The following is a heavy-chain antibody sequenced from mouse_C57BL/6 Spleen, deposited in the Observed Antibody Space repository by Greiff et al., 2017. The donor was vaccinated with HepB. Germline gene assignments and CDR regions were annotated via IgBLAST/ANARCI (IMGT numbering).Heavy chain of an antibody. V-gene: IGHV7-3*01. CDR1: GFTFTDYY. CDR2: IRNKANGYTT. D-gene: IGHD3-2*02. J-gene: IGHJ3*01. Sequence: EVHLVESGGGLVQPGGSLSLSCAASGFTFTDYYMSWVRQPPGKALEWLGFIRNKANGYTTEYSASVKGRFTISRDNSQSILYLQMNALRAEDSATYYCARRDSSASFAYWGQGTLVTVSA. CDR3: ARRDSSASFAY.